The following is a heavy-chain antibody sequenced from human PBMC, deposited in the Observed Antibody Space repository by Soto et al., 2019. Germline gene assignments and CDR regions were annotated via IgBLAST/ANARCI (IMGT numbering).Heavy chain of an antibody. J-gene: IGHJ5*02. Sequence: GESLKISCKGSGYSFTSYWISWVRQMPGKGLEWMGRIDPSDSYTNYSPSFQGHVTISADKSISTAYLQWSSLKASDAAMYYCARQGYYDSSGYYYPWFDPWGQGILVTVSS. CDR2: IDPSDSYT. CDR3: ARQGYYDSSGYYYPWFDP. CDR1: GYSFTSYW. V-gene: IGHV5-10-1*01. D-gene: IGHD3-22*01.